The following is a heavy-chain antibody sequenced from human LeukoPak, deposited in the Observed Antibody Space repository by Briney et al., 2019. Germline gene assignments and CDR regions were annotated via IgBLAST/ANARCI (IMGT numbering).Heavy chain of an antibody. CDR1: GFTFSSYS. D-gene: IGHD3-22*01. J-gene: IGHJ4*02. V-gene: IGHV3-21*01. Sequence: GGSLRLSCAASGFTFSSYSMNWVRQAPGKGLEWVSSISSSSSYIYYADSVKGRFTISRDNAKNSLYLQMNSLRAEDTAVYYCARDRPNYYDSSVDIPHWGQGTLVTASS. CDR2: ISSSSSYI. CDR3: ARDRPNYYDSSVDIPH.